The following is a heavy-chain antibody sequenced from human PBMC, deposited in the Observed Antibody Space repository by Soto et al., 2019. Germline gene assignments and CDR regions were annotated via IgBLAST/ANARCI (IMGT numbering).Heavy chain of an antibody. J-gene: IGHJ4*02. D-gene: IGHD3-22*01. CDR1: GFTFRNYG. CDR2: IGLGSSTK. Sequence: GGSLRLSCVASGFTFRNYGMNWVRQAPGKGLEWVSYIGLGSSTKYYADSVEGRFTISRDNAKNSLYLQMNSLRAEDTAVYYCARDQLYYNDISGRPLNAFDVWGQGTLVTVSS. V-gene: IGHV3-48*01. CDR3: ARDQLYYNDISGRPLNAFDV.